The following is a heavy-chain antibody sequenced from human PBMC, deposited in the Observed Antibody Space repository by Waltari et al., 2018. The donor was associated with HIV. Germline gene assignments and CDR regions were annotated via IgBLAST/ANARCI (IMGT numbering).Heavy chain of an antibody. D-gene: IGHD2-15*01. J-gene: IGHJ5*02. Sequence: QVQLQESGPGQMKPSETLSLTCTVSGGSISTYFWSWIRQPPGKGLEWLGYIYYSGSTNYNPSLKSRVTISVDTSKSQFSLKLSSVTAADTAVYYCARGRGGGGSSGNWFDPWGQGTLVTVSS. CDR2: IYYSGST. CDR1: GGSISTYF. CDR3: ARGRGGGGSSGNWFDP. V-gene: IGHV4-59*01.